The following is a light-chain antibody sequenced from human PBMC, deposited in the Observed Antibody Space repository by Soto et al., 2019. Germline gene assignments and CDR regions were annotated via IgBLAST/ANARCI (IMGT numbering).Light chain of an antibody. CDR2: GDN. Sequence: QSILTQPPSASGTPGQRVTISCSGSTSNIGENTVNWYRQFPGTAPKVLIYGDNQRPSAVPDRFSGSKSGTSASLAIYGLQSEDEADYYCASWDDSLSVWVFGGGTKL. V-gene: IGLV1-44*01. CDR1: TSNIGENT. CDR3: ASWDDSLSVWV. J-gene: IGLJ3*02.